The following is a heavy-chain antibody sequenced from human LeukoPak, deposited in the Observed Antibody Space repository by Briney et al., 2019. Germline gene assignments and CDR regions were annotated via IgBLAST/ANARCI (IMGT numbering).Heavy chain of an antibody. CDR3: AKISYEDYFDY. CDR2: ISGSGSST. V-gene: IGHV3-23*01. CDR1: GFTFSSYA. Sequence: HPGESLRLSCAASGFTFSSYAMSWVRQAPGKGLEWVSAISGSGSSTYYADSVKGRFTISRDNSKNTLYLQMNSLRAEDTAVYYCAKISYEDYFDYWGQGTLVTVSS. D-gene: IGHD5-18*01. J-gene: IGHJ4*02.